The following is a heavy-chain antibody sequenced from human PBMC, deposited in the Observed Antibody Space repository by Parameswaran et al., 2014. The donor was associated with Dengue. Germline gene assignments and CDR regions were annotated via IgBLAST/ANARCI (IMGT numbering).Heavy chain of an antibody. D-gene: IGHD3-9*01. CDR2: IYYSGST. V-gene: IGHV4-59*01. J-gene: IGHJ6*02. CDR1: GGSISSYY. CDR3: ARDPPYWDILTGYWRSAGMDV. Sequence: AGGSLRLSCTVSGGSISSYYWSWIRQPPGKGLEWIGYIYYSGSTNYNPSLKSRVTISVDTSKNQFSLKLSSVTAADTAVYYCARDPPYWDILTGYWRSAGMDVWGQGTTVTVSS.